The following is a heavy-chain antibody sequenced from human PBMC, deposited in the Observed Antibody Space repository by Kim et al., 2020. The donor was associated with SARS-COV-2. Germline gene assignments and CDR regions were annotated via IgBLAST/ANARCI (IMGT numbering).Heavy chain of an antibody. Sequence: SETLSLTCAVYGGSFSGYYWSWIRQPPGKGLEWIGEINHSGSTNYNPSLKSRVTISVDTSKNQFSLKLNSVTAADTAVYYCARRDSSGWFFDYWGQGTLV. CDR1: GGSFSGYY. J-gene: IGHJ4*02. V-gene: IGHV4-34*01. CDR3: ARRDSSGWFFDY. D-gene: IGHD6-19*01. CDR2: INHSGST.